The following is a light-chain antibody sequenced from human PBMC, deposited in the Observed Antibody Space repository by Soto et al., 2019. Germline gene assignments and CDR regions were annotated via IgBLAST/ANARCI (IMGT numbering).Light chain of an antibody. V-gene: IGLV2-14*03. CDR2: DVS. CDR3: SSYTTSNTRQIV. Sequence: QSVLTQPPSVSGSPGQSITFSCTGTSSDVGGYNYVSWYQHHPGKAPKLIIYDVSNRPSGVSIRFSGSKSDNTASLTISGLQPEDEADYHCSSYTTSNTRQIVFGTGTKVTVL. CDR1: SSDVGGYNY. J-gene: IGLJ1*01.